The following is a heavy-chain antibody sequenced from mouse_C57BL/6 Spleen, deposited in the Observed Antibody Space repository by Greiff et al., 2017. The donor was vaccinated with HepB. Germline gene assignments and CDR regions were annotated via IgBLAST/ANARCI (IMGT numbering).Heavy chain of an antibody. CDR3: VKASYYGSSYWYFDV. CDR1: GFTFTDYY. V-gene: IGHV7-4*01. CDR2: IRNKANGYTT. J-gene: IGHJ1*03. D-gene: IGHD1-1*01. Sequence: EVQLVESGGGLVQPGASLRLSCAASGFTFTDYYMSWVRQPPGKAPEWLGLIRNKANGYTTEYTASVKGRFTISRDNSQNILYLQMNTLRAEDSATYYCVKASYYGSSYWYFDVWGTGTTVTVSS.